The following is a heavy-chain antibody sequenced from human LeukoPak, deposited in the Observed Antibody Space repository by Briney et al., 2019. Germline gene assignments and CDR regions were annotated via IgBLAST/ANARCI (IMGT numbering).Heavy chain of an antibody. CDR1: GFTFRNYW. D-gene: IGHD5-18*01. J-gene: IGHJ4*02. Sequence: HAGGSLRLSCAASGFTFRNYWMGWVRQAPGKGLEWVANIKQDGSEKRYVDPVKGRFTISRDNAKNSLYLQMNSLRAEDTAVYYCARYRHVGIQLRLVYFDYWGQGTLVTVSS. V-gene: IGHV3-7*03. CDR2: IKQDGSEK. CDR3: ARYRHVGIQLRLVYFDY.